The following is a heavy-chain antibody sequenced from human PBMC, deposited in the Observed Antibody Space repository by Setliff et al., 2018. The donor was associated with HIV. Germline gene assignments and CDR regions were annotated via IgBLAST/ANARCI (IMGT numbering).Heavy chain of an antibody. CDR3: ARAGTMKPLGY. V-gene: IGHV1-3*01. Sequence: GASVKVSCKASGDTFTTYALHWVRQAPGQRLEWMGWINAGNGDTKSSQKFQGRVTITRDTSASTAYMELSSLRSEDTAVYYCARAGTMKPLGYWGQGTLVTVSS. J-gene: IGHJ4*02. CDR2: INAGNGDT. CDR1: GDTFTTYA. D-gene: IGHD3-22*01.